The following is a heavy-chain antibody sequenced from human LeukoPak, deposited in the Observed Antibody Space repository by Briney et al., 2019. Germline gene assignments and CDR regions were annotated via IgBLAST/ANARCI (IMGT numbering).Heavy chain of an antibody. CDR1: GFTFSSYW. J-gene: IGHJ3*02. CDR3: ARPSSSWSHDAFDI. Sequence: PGGSLRLSCAASGFTFSSYWMHWVRQAPGKGLVWVSRINSDGSSTSCADSVKGRFTISRDNAKNSLYLQMNSLRAEDTAVYYCARPSSSWSHDAFDIWGQGTMVTVSS. CDR2: INSDGSST. V-gene: IGHV3-74*01. D-gene: IGHD6-13*01.